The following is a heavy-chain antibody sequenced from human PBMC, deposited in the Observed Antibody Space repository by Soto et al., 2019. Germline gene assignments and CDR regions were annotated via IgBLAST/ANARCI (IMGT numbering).Heavy chain of an antibody. CDR2: IVVGSGNT. CDR3: AASYYYDSSGTRTFDI. D-gene: IGHD3-22*01. CDR1: GFTFTSSA. Sequence: QMQLVQSGPEVKKPGTSVKVSCKASGFTFTSSAVQRVRQARGQRLEWIGWIVVGSGNTNYAQKFQERVTITRDMSTSTAYMELSSLRSEDTAVYYCAASYYYDSSGTRTFDIWGQGTMVTVSS. J-gene: IGHJ3*02. V-gene: IGHV1-58*01.